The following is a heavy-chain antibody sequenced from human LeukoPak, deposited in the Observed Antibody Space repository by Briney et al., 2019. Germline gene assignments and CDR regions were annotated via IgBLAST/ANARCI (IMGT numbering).Heavy chain of an antibody. CDR3: ARVTGYRIEDYFDY. V-gene: IGHV4-59*01. D-gene: IGHD6-13*01. CDR1: GGSISSYY. CDR2: IYYSGST. J-gene: IGHJ4*02. Sequence: SETLSLTRTVSGGSISSYYWSWIRQHPGKGLEGIGYIYYSGSTNYNPSFKSRFTISVETSKNEFSLKLRSVTAADTAVYYCARVTGYRIEDYFDYWGQGTLVTVSS.